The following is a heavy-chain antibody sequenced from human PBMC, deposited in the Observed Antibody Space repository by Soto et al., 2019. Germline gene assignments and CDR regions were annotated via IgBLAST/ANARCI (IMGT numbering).Heavy chain of an antibody. J-gene: IGHJ6*02. CDR3: ARTREVPSPAGYYGMDV. Sequence: PSATLSLTCAVSGTSISSDHWSSTVRQPPGKGMECIGDLYHSGITNYNPSLKSRVTLSVDNSKNQFSLKLCSVTAADTAVYYFARTREVPSPAGYYGMDVWGQGTTVTVS. D-gene: IGHD3-10*01. V-gene: IGHV4-4*02. CDR2: LYHSGIT. CDR1: GTSISSDHW.